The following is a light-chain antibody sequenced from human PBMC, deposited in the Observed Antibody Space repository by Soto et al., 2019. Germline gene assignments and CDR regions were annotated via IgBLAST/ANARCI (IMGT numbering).Light chain of an antibody. Sequence: QSLLTQPPSASGTPGHRVTISCSVRSSNIGSNYVYWYQHLAGTAPKLLIYRNNQRPSGVPDRFSGSKSGTSASLAISGLRSEDEAAYYCAEWDDSLSGPNVFGTGTQVTVL. J-gene: IGLJ1*01. CDR3: AEWDDSLSGPNV. CDR1: SSNIGSNY. V-gene: IGLV1-47*01. CDR2: RNN.